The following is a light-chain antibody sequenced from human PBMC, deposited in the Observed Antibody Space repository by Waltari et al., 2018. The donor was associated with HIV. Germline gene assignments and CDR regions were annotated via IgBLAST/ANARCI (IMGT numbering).Light chain of an antibody. V-gene: IGLV2-14*03. CDR3: GSYTTTSTLGV. J-gene: IGLJ2*01. Sequence: QSALNQPASVSGSPGQSITISCIGSSSDVGASDYVSWYQHHPGKAPKLLIYDVTHRPSGISARFSGSKSGNTASLTISGLQADDEADYYCGSYTTTSTLGVFGGGTKLTVL. CDR2: DVT. CDR1: SSDVGASDY.